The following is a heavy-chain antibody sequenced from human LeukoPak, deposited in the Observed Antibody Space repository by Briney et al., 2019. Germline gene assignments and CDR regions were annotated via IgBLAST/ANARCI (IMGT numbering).Heavy chain of an antibody. V-gene: IGHV3-23*01. J-gene: IGHJ4*02. D-gene: IGHD1-1*01. CDR1: GFTFSNYA. CDR3: ATLVRGPTGYIASGGYDY. CDR2: ISGSGGST. Sequence: GGSLRLSCAASGFTFSNYAMNWVRQAQGKGLEWVSAISGSGGSTYYADSVKGRFAISRDNAKKILYLQMNSLRDEDTAVYYCATLVRGPTGYIASGGYDYWGQGTLVTVSS.